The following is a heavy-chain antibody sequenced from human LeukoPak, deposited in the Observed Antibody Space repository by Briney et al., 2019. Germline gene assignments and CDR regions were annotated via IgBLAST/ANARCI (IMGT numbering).Heavy chain of an antibody. CDR2: MNPNSGNT. J-gene: IGHJ6*02. CDR3: ARAVGGGSSGWYFYYYYGMDV. V-gene: IGHV1-8*02. CDR1: GGTFSSYA. Sequence: ASVKVSCKASGGTFSSYAISWVRQATGQGLEWMGWMNPNSGNTGYAQKFQGRVTMTRNTSISTAYMELSSLRSEDTAVYYCARAVGGGSSGWYFYYYYGMDVWGQGTTVTVSS. D-gene: IGHD6-19*01.